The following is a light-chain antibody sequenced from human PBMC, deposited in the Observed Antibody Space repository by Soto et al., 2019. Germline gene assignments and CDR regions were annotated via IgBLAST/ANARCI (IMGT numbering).Light chain of an antibody. CDR3: AAWDDSLSGRV. CDR2: EGS. CDR1: SSDVGTYNL. V-gene: IGLV2-23*01. J-gene: IGLJ2*01. Sequence: QSALTQPASVSGSPGQSITISCTGTSSDVGTYNLVSWYQQHPGNAPRLMIYEGSKRPSGVSNRFSGSKSGITASLTISGLQAEDEADFYCAAWDDSLSGRVFGGGTKLTVL.